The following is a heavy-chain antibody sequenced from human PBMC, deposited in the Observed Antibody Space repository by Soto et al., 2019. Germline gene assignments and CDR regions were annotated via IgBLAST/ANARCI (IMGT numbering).Heavy chain of an antibody. D-gene: IGHD2-15*01. CDR2: IYPGDSDT. V-gene: IGHV5-51*01. CDR3: ASSSSGGSNDLEAFDI. CDR1: GYSFTSYW. Sequence: HGESLKSSCKGSGYSFTSYWIGWVRQMPVKGLEWMGIIYPGDSDTRYSPSFQGQVTISADKSISTAYLQWSSLKASDTAMYYCASSSSGGSNDLEAFDIWGQGTMVSVSS. J-gene: IGHJ3*02.